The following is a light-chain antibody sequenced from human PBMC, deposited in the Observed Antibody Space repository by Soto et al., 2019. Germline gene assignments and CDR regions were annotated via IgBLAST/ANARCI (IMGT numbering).Light chain of an antibody. CDR3: SSYTSSSTLYV. CDR2: DVS. CDR1: SSDVGGYNY. J-gene: IGLJ1*01. Sequence: QSALTQPASVSGSPGQSITISCTGTSSDVGGYNYVSWYQQHPGKAPKLMIYDVSNRPSGVSNRFSGSKSGNTASLTISGLRAVDEADYYCSSYTSSSTLYVFGTGTKLTVL. V-gene: IGLV2-14*01.